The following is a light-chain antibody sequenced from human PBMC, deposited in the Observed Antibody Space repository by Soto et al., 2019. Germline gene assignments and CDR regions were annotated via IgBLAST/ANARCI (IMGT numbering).Light chain of an antibody. CDR3: QQYNNWPAIT. J-gene: IGKJ5*01. Sequence: EIVMTQSPATLSVSPGERATLSCRASQSISSHLVWYQQKPGQAPRLVIYGASTRATGIPARFSGSGSGTEFTLTISSLQSEDFAVYYCQQYNNWPAITFGQGTRLEIK. CDR1: QSISSH. V-gene: IGKV3-15*01. CDR2: GAS.